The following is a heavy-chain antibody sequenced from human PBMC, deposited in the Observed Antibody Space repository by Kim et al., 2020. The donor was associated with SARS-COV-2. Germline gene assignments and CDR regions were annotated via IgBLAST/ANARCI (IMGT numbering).Heavy chain of an antibody. CDR3: ARVPSLGYCSGGSCYSDYYYYMDV. Sequence: ASVKVSCKASGYTFTSYDINWVRQATGQGLEWMGWMNPNSGNTGYAQKFQGRVTMTRNTSISTAYMELSSLRSEDTAVYYCARVPSLGYCSGGSCYSDYYYYMDVWGKGTTVTVSS. J-gene: IGHJ6*03. V-gene: IGHV1-8*01. CDR2: MNPNSGNT. D-gene: IGHD2-15*01. CDR1: GYTFTSYD.